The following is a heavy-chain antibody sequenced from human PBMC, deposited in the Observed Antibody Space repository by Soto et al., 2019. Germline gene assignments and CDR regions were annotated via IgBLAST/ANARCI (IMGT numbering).Heavy chain of an antibody. V-gene: IGHV1-8*01. J-gene: IGHJ5*02. CDR3: ARGLLLAAGINWFDP. CDR2: MNPNSGNT. D-gene: IGHD6-13*01. CDR1: GYTFTSYD. Sequence: ASVKVSCKASGYTFTSYDINWGRQATGQGPEWMGWMNPNSGNTGYAQKFQGRVTMTRNTSISTAYMELSSLRSEDTAVYYCARGLLLAAGINWFDPWGQGTLVTVSS.